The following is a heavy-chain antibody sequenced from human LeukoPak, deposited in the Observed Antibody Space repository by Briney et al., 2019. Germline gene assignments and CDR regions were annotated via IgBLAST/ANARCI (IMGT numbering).Heavy chain of an antibody. V-gene: IGHV3-48*03. CDR1: GFTFSSYE. CDR2: ISSSGSTI. Sequence: GGSLRLSCAASGFTFSSYEMNWVRQAPGKGLEWVSYISSSGSTIYYADSVKGRFTISRDNAKNSLFLQMNSLRAEDTAVYYCAREYYDILTGYSAYYFDYWGQGTLVTVSS. D-gene: IGHD3-9*01. J-gene: IGHJ4*02. CDR3: AREYYDILTGYSAYYFDY.